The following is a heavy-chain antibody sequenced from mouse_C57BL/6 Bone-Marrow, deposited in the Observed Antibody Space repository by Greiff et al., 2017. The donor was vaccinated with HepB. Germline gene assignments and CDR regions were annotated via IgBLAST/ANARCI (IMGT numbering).Heavy chain of an antibody. D-gene: IGHD1-1*01. Sequence: EVQGVESGGDLVKPGGSLKLSCAASGFTFSSYGMSWVRQTPDKRLEWVATLSSGGSYTYYPDSVKGRFTISRDNDKNTLYLQMSSLKSEDTAMYYCARLHYYGSSYWYFDVWGTGTTVTVSS. V-gene: IGHV5-6*01. CDR3: ARLHYYGSSYWYFDV. CDR2: LSSGGSYT. CDR1: GFTFSSYG. J-gene: IGHJ1*03.